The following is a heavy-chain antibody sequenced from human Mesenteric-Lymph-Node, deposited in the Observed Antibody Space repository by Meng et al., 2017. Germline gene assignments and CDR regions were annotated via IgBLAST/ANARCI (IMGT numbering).Heavy chain of an antibody. D-gene: IGHD5-18*01. CDR2: ISSDGNTP. CDR1: GFTFSSYA. J-gene: IGHJ4*02. V-gene: IGHV3-30*04. Sequence: GESLKISCAASGFTFSSYAMHWVRQAPGKGLEWVAVISSDGNTPYYADSVKGRFTISRDNAKNSLFLQMNSLRDEDTALYYCAKATRGYTYGLFDFWGQGSLVTVSS. CDR3: AKATRGYTYGLFDF.